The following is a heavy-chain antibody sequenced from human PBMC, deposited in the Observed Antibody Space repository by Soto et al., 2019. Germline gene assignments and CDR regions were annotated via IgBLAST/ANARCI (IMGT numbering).Heavy chain of an antibody. Sequence: ASVKVSSKASGYTFTSCGISWLRQALGHALEWMGWISAYNGNTNYAQKLQGRVTMTTDTSTSTAYMELRSLRSDDTAVYYCAREYREYYYDSSGYYPSAFDIWGQGTMVTVSS. CDR3: AREYREYYYDSSGYYPSAFDI. CDR2: ISAYNGNT. D-gene: IGHD3-22*01. J-gene: IGHJ3*02. V-gene: IGHV1-18*01. CDR1: GYTFTSCG.